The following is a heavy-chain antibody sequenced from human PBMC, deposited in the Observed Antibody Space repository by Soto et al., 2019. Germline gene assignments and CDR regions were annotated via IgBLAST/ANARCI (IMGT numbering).Heavy chain of an antibody. V-gene: IGHV3-23*01. CDR1: GFTFSSYA. J-gene: IGHJ6*03. CDR3: AKVRGEYSSSSLRAGYMDV. D-gene: IGHD6-6*01. Sequence: PGGSLRLSCAASGFTFSSYAMSWVRQAPGQGLEWVSAISGSGGSTYYADSVKGRFTISRDNSKNTLYLQMNSLRAEDTAVYYCAKVRGEYSSSSLRAGYMDVWGKGTTVTVS. CDR2: ISGSGGST.